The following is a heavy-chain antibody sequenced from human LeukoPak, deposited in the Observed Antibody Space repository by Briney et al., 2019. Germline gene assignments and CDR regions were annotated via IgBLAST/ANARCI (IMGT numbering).Heavy chain of an antibody. J-gene: IGHJ5*02. Sequence: PGGSLRLSCAASGFTFDDYGMSWVRQGPGKGLEWVSGINWNGGNTGYADSVKGRFTIFRDNAKNSLYLEMDSLRVEDTALCYCARTSDGNWFDPWGQGTLVTVSS. V-gene: IGHV3-20*04. CDR1: GFTFDDYG. CDR3: ARTSDGNWFDP. D-gene: IGHD1-26*01. CDR2: INWNGGNT.